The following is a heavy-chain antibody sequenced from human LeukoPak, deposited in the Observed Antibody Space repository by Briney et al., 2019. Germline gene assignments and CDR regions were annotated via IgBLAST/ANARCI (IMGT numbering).Heavy chain of an antibody. CDR1: GFTFSSYG. CDR2: IWYDGSNK. D-gene: IGHD3-10*02. J-gene: IGHJ3*01. CDR3: AKFFTGEYVRAFDV. Sequence: GGSLRLSCAASGFTFSSYGMHWVRQAPGKGLEWVAFIWYDGSNKYYADSVKGRFTISRDNSKNTLYLQMNSLRAEDTAVYYCAKFFTGEYVRAFDVWGQGTMVTVSS. V-gene: IGHV3-30*02.